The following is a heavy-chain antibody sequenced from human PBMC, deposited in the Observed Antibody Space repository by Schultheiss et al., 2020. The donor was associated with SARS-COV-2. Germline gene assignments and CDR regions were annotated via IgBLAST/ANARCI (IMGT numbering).Heavy chain of an antibody. J-gene: IGHJ4*02. CDR3: ARDGGSSGWYFDY. CDR2: ISSIGSTI. Sequence: GGSLRLSCAASGFTFSSYWMHWVRQAPGKGLEWVSYISSIGSTIYYADSVKGRFTISRDNAKNSLYLQMNSLRAEDTAVYYCARDGGSSGWYFDYWGQGTLVTVSS. CDR1: GFTFSSYW. V-gene: IGHV3-48*04. D-gene: IGHD6-19*01.